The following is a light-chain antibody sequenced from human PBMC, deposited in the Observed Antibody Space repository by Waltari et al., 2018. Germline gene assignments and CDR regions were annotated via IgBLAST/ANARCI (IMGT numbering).Light chain of an antibody. CDR3: SSRDISGDVV. V-gene: IGLV3-19*01. Sequence: SSELPQDSAVSVALGPTARITCHGDIIRTFYANWCRQKPGQVPELVIYGNNNRPSGLPDRFSASSSGTTTSLTITGAQAEDEADYYCSSRDISGDVVFGGGTELTVL. CDR2: GNN. CDR1: IIRTFY. J-gene: IGLJ2*01.